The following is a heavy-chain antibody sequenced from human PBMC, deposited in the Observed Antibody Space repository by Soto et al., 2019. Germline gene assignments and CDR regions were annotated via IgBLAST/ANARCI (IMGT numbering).Heavy chain of an antibody. CDR1: GFTFSSYA. J-gene: IGHJ6*02. CDR2: ISGSGGST. Sequence: GGSLRLSCAASGFTFSSYAMSWVRQAPGEGLEWVSAISGSGGSTYYADSVKGRFTISRDNSKNTLYLQMNSLRAEDTAVYYCAKGAGGLVYSSSWYSARVYYYYGMDVSGQGTTVTVS. CDR3: AKGAGGLVYSSSWYSARVYYYYGMDV. D-gene: IGHD6-13*01. V-gene: IGHV3-23*01.